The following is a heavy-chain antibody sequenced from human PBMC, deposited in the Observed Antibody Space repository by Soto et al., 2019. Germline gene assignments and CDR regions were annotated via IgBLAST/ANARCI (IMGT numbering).Heavy chain of an antibody. V-gene: IGHV3-23*01. CDR3: AKERTAERELRHFDY. Sequence: GVLRLSCAASGFTFSTYAMTWVRQAPGKGLEWVSTISGSGGSTYYADSVKGRFTISRDRSDNMLHLQMNSLRAEDTAIYYCAKERTAERELRHFDYWGQGTLVTVSS. CDR2: ISGSGGST. J-gene: IGHJ4*02. CDR1: GFTFSTYA. D-gene: IGHD1-26*01.